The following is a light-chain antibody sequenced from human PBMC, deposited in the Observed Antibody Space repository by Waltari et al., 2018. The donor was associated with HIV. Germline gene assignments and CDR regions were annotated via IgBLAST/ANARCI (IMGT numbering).Light chain of an antibody. J-gene: IGLJ3*02. CDR2: DNF. Sequence: QFVLTQPPSVSAAPGQKVNISCSGSSSNIGNDFVSWYQVLPGAAPKLLIYDNFKRPSDIPERFSGSKSGTSATLAITGLQTGDEADYYCGTWDKTLSVGVFGGGTKLTVL. CDR1: SSNIGNDF. V-gene: IGLV1-51*01. CDR3: GTWDKTLSVGV.